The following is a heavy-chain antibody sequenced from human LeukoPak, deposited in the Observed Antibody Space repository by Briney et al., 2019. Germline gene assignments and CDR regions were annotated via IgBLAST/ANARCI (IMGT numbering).Heavy chain of an antibody. CDR1: GGSISSYY. CDR2: IYYSGST. V-gene: IGHV4-59*04. CDR3: ARQEGAKAFDY. Sequence: KPSETLSLTCTVSGGSISSYYWSWIRQPPGKGLEWIGSIYYSGSTYYNPSLKSRVTISVDTSKNQFSLKLSSVTAADTAVYYCARQEGAKAFDYWGQGTLVTVSS. J-gene: IGHJ4*02.